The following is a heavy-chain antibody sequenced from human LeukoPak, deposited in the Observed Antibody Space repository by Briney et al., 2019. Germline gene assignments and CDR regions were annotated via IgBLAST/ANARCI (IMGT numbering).Heavy chain of an antibody. Sequence: SETLSLTCSVSGGSFSTNYWSWIRQSPEKGLEWIAYTSYSGTTDYNPSLKSRLMISIDASKNQFSLKLSSVTAADTAIYYCARHSHNQVAGGWFDPWGQGTLVTVSS. D-gene: IGHD5-12*01. V-gene: IGHV4-59*08. J-gene: IGHJ5*02. CDR3: ARHSHNQVAGGWFDP. CDR2: TSYSGTT. CDR1: GGSFSTNY.